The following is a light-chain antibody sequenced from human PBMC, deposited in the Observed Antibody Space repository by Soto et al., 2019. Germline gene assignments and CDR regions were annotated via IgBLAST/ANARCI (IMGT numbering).Light chain of an antibody. J-gene: IGKJ2*01. V-gene: IGKV3-15*01. Sequence: EIVMTQSPATLSVSPGERATLSCRASQSVSSNLAGNQQKPGQAPRLLIYGASTRATGIPARFSGSGSGTEFTLTISSLQSEDFAVYYCQQYNTWPYTFGQGTKLEIK. CDR2: GAS. CDR3: QQYNTWPYT. CDR1: QSVSSN.